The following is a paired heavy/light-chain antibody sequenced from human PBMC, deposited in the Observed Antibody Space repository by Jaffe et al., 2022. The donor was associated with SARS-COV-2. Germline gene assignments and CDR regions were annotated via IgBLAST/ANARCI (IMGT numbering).Light chain of an antibody. J-gene: IGKJ2*01. CDR2: GAS. Sequence: EIVMTQSPATLSVSPGERATLSCRASQSVSSNLAWYQQKPGQAPRLLIYGASTRATGIPARFSGSGSGTEFTLTISSLQSEDFAVYYCQQYNNWPPAYTFGQGTKLEIK. CDR3: QQYNNWPPAYT. CDR1: QSVSSN. V-gene: IGKV3-15*01.
Heavy chain of an antibody. V-gene: IGHV4-30-4*01. CDR2: IYYSGST. Sequence: QVQLQESGPGLVKPSQTLSLTCTVSGGSISSGDYYWSWIRQPPGKGLEWIGYIYYSGSTYYNPSLKSRVTISVDTSKNQFSLKLSSVTAADTAVYYCARSQQLVHRGDLFDYWGQGTLVTVSS. D-gene: IGHD6-13*01. CDR1: GGSISSGDYY. J-gene: IGHJ4*02. CDR3: ARSQQLVHRGDLFDY.